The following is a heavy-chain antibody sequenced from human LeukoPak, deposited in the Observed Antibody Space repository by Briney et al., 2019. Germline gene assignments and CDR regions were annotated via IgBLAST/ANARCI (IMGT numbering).Heavy chain of an antibody. CDR2: ISGSGGST. CDR3: AKGRLAITFGGVIAPFDY. V-gene: IGHV3-23*01. J-gene: IGHJ4*02. D-gene: IGHD3-16*02. Sequence: GGSLRLSCAASGFTFSSYATSWVRQAPGKRLEWVSAISGSGGSTYYADSVKGRFTISRDNSKNTLYLQMNSLRAEDTAVYYCAKGRLAITFGGVIAPFDYWGQGTLVTVSS. CDR1: GFTFSSYA.